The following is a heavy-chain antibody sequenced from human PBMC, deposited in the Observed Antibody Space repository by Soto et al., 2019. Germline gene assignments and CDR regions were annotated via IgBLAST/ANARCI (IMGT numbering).Heavy chain of an antibody. V-gene: IGHV4-59*01. D-gene: IGHD6-13*01. CDR1: GGSISSYY. CDR3: ARDSSSWPGMDV. J-gene: IGHJ6*02. Sequence: PSETLSLTCTVSGGSISSYYWSWIRQPPGKGLEWIGYIYYSGSTSYNPSLKSRVIISVDTSKNQFSLKLSSVTAADTAVYYCARDSSSWPGMDVWGQGTTVTVSS. CDR2: IYYSGST.